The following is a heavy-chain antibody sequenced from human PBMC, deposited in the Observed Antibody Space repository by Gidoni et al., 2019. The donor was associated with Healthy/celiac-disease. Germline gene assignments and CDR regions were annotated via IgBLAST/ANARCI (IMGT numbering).Heavy chain of an antibody. CDR3: ARPGDYDFWSGYQTPSLDY. CDR2: INPNSGGT. Sequence: QVQLVQSGAEVKKPGASVKVSCKASGYTFTGYYMHWVRQAPGQGLECMGWINPNSGGTNYAQKFQGRVTMTRDTSISTAYMELSRLRSDDTAVYYCARPGDYDFWSGYQTPSLDYWGQGTLVTVSS. CDR1: GYTFTGYY. D-gene: IGHD3-3*01. J-gene: IGHJ4*02. V-gene: IGHV1-2*02.